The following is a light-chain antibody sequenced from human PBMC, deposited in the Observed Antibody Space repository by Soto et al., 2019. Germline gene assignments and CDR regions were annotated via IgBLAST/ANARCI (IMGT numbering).Light chain of an antibody. CDR2: GAS. CDR1: QTISSW. V-gene: IGKV1-39*01. CDR3: QQTYATPTP. J-gene: IGKJ5*01. Sequence: EIEMTQAPATRSRTIEDRVTIASRASQTISSWLAWYQQKPGKAPKLLIYGASTLQSGVPSRFSGSESGTDFTLTITSLQPEDCETYYCQQTYATPTPFGQGTRLEIK.